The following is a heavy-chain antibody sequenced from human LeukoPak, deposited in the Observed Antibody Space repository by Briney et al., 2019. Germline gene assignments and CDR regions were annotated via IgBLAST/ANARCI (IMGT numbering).Heavy chain of an antibody. CDR2: IGISSGNT. D-gene: IGHD1-1*01. CDR1: GFTFSDYS. V-gene: IGHV3-48*04. CDR3: ARDHNYAFDN. Sequence: GGSLRLSCAASGFTFSDYSMNWVRQAPGKGLEWISYIGISSGNTKYADSMKGRFTISGDNAKNSLYLQMNSLRVEDTAVYYCARDHNYAFDNWGQGTLVTVSS. J-gene: IGHJ4*02.